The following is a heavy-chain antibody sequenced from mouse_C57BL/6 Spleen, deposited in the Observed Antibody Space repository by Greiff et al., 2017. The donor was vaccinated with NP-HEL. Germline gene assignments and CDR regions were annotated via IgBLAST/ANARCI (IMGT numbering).Heavy chain of an antibody. CDR2: IDPENGDT. J-gene: IGHJ3*01. V-gene: IGHV14-4*01. CDR1: GFNIKDDY. Sequence: EVQLQQSGAELVRPGASVKLSCTASGFNIKDDYMHWVKQRPEQGLEWIGWIDPENGDTDYASKFQGKATITADTSSNTAYLQLSSLTSEATAVYYCTTHVYGSAFAYWGQGTLVTVSA. CDR3: TTHVYGSAFAY. D-gene: IGHD1-1*01.